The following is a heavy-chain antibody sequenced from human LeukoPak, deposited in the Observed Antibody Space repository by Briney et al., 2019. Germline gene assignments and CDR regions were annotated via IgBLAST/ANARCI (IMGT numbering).Heavy chain of an antibody. CDR1: GYTFTSYG. CDR2: INPNSGGT. CDR3: ARRYCSSTSCYMYYFDY. Sequence: ASVKVSCKASGYTFTSYGISWVRQAPGQGLEWMGWINPNSGGTNYAQKFQGRVTMTRDTSISTAYMELSRLRSDDTAVYYCARRYCSSTSCYMYYFDYWGQGTLVTVSS. J-gene: IGHJ4*02. D-gene: IGHD2-2*01. V-gene: IGHV1-2*02.